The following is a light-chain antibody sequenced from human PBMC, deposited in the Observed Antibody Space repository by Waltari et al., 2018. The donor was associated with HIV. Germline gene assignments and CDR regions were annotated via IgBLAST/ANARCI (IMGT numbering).Light chain of an antibody. CDR1: RSNIGKNF. V-gene: IGLV1-51*01. J-gene: IGLJ2*01. CDR3: GTWDSSLSGVV. CDR2: DNN. Sequence: QSVLTQPPSVSAAPGQKVTISCSGRRSNIGKNFVSWYKQLPGAAPKPLIYDNNKRPSGIPDRFSGSKSGTSATLGITGLQTGDEADYYCGTWDSSLSGVVFGGGTKLTVL.